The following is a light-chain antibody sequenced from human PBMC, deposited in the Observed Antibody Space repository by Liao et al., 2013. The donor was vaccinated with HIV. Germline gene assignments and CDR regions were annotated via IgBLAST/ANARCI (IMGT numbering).Light chain of an antibody. V-gene: IGLV3-21*01. J-gene: IGLJ3*02. Sequence: SYELTQSPSVSVAPGKTATISCGGDSIGSKSVHWYQQRPGQAPVLVMSYDSDRPSGIPERFSGSNSGNTATLTINRVEAEDEADYYCQVWDGISDHPVFGGGTKLTVL. CDR1: SIGSKS. CDR3: QVWDGISDHPV. CDR2: YDS.